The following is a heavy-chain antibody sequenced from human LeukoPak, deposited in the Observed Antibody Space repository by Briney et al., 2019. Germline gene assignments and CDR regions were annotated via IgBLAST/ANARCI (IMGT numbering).Heavy chain of an antibody. J-gene: IGHJ4*02. D-gene: IGHD1-26*01. CDR2: ISYDGSNK. CDR1: GFTFSSYA. CDR3: ARDRGSYSFDY. V-gene: IGHV3-30-3*01. Sequence: GGSLRLSCAASGFTFSSYAMHWVRQAPGKGLEWVAVISYDGSNKYYADSVKGRFTISRDNSKNTLYLQMNSLRAEDTAVYYCARDRGSYSFDYWGQGTLVTVSS.